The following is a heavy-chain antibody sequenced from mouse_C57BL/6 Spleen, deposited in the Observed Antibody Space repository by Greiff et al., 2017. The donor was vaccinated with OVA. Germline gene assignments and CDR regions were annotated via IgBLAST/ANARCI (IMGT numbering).Heavy chain of an antibody. CDR2: IRSKSNNYAT. CDR1: GFSFNTYA. Sequence: EVKLLESGGGLVQPKGSLKLSCAASGFSFNTYAMNWVRQAPGKGLEWVARIRSKSNNYATYYADSVKDRFTISRDDSESMLYLQMNNLKTEDTAMYYCVRHDNYEGYYAMDYWGQGTSVTVSS. D-gene: IGHD1-3*01. V-gene: IGHV10-1*01. CDR3: VRHDNYEGYYAMDY. J-gene: IGHJ4*01.